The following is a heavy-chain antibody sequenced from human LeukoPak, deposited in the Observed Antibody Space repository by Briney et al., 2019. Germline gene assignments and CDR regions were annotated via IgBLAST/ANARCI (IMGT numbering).Heavy chain of an antibody. CDR1: GFTFSSYG. Sequence: AGGTLRLSCAASGFTFSSYGMSWVRQAPGKGLEWVSAISSSGGTTYYADSVKGRFTISRDNAKNSLYLQMNSLRDEDTAVYYCAKRGASTSIWLDWGQGTLVTVSS. CDR3: AKRGASTSIWLD. J-gene: IGHJ4*02. CDR2: ISSSGGTT. V-gene: IGHV3-23*01. D-gene: IGHD3-22*01.